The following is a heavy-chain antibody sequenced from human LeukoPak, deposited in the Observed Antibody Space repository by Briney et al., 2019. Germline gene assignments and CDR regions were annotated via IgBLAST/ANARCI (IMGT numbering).Heavy chain of an antibody. CDR3: ARGGAVAGLDY. D-gene: IGHD6-19*01. CDR1: GFTFSSYV. V-gene: IGHV3-23*05. Sequence: GGSLRLSCVASGFTFSSYVLSWVRQAPGKGLEWLSSITSGRTTYYADSVRGRFTISRDNSKNTLTLQMNSLSAEDTAVYYCARGGAVAGLDYWGQGTLVTVSS. CDR2: ITSGRTT. J-gene: IGHJ4*02.